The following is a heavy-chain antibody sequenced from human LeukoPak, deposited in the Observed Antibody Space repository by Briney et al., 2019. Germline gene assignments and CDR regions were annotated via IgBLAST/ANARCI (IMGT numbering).Heavy chain of an antibody. CDR3: ARLVVPADYYYYYYMDV. V-gene: IGHV4-4*07. D-gene: IGHD2-2*01. CDR2: IYTSGST. CDR1: GGSISSYY. Sequence: PSETLSLTCTVSGGSISSYYWSWIRQPAGKGLEWIGRIYTSGSTNYNPSLKSRVTMSVDTSKNQFSLKLSSVTAADTAVYYCARLVVPADYYYYYYMDVWGKGTTVTVSS. J-gene: IGHJ6*03.